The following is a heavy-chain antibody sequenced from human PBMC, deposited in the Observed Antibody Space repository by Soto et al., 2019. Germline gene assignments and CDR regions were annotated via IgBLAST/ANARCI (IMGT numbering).Heavy chain of an antibody. CDR2: IKQDGSEK. V-gene: IGHV3-7*01. D-gene: IGHD2-2*01. J-gene: IGHJ4*02. CDR1: GFTFSNYW. Sequence: GGSLRLSCAASGFTFSNYWMSWVRQAPGKGLEWVANIKQDGSEKYYVDSVEGRFTISRYNAKNSLYLQMNSLRAEDTAVYYCARDRRFCSGTSCRPTYFDYWGQGTLVTVSS. CDR3: ARDRRFCSGTSCRPTYFDY.